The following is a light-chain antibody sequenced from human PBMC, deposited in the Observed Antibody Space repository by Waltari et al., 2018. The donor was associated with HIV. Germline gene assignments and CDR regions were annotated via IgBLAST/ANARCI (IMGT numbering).Light chain of an antibody. V-gene: IGKV4-1*01. CDR3: QQYYSTPPYT. CDR1: QSVLYSSNNKNY. J-gene: IGKJ2*01. CDR2: WAS. Sequence: DIVMTQSPDSLAVSLGERATLNRKSSQSVLYSSNNKNYLAWYQQKPGQAPKLLIYWASTRESGVPDRFSGSGSGTDFTLTISSLQAEDVAVYYCQQYYSTPPYTFGQGTKLEIK.